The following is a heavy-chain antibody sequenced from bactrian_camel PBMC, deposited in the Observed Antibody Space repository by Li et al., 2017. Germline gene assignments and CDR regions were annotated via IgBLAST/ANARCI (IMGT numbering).Heavy chain of an antibody. CDR2: INSGSDYT. Sequence: QLVESGGGLVQPGGSLRLSCAASGFTFSSVWMNWVRQAPGKGLEWVSNINSGSDYTDYVDSVEGRFTSSRDNTKNTLYLQMNSLKPEDTAVYYCVSQEPSTTGFGFWGQGTQVTVS. V-gene: IGHV3S25*01. CDR1: GFTFSSVW. J-gene: IGHJ6*01. D-gene: IGHD5*01. CDR3: VSQEPSTTGFGF.